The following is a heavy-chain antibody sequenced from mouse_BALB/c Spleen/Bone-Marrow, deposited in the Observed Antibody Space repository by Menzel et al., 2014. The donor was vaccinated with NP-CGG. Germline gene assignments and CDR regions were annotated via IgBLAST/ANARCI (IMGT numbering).Heavy chain of an antibody. CDR1: GYTFTSYW. CDR2: INPSNGGT. Sequence: VKLVESGAELVRPGVSVKLSCKASGYTFTSYWMHWIKQRPEQGLERIGEINPSNGGTNYNEKFKSKATLTVDKSSSTAYMQLSSLTSEDSAVYYCARSGGGYYVDYFDYWGQGTTLTVSS. V-gene: IGHV1S81*02. CDR3: ARSGGGYYVDYFDY. D-gene: IGHD2-3*01. J-gene: IGHJ2*01.